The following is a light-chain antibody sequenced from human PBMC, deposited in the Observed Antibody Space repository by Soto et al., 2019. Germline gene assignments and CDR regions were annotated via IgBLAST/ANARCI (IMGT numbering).Light chain of an antibody. CDR3: QQYNKWPPYT. J-gene: IGKJ2*01. CDR1: QSVSSN. V-gene: IGKV3-15*01. Sequence: EIVMTQSPANLSVSPGERATLSCRASQSVSSNFAWYQQKPGQGPRLLIYGASTRHTSIPARFSDSGSGTEYTLTNNSLQCEDLAVYYCQQYNKWPPYTFGQGTKLEIK. CDR2: GAS.